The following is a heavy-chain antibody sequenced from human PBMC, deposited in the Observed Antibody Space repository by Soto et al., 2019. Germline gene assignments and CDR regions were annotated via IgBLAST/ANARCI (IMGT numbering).Heavy chain of an antibody. Sequence: QVQLVQSGAEVKKPGSSVKVSCKASGGTFSSYAISWVRQAPGQGLEWMGGIIPIFGTANYAQKFQGRVTMPAYESTSTAYMELSSLRSEDTAVYYCASSVAKYYYYGMDVWGQGTTVTVSS. CDR2: IIPIFGTA. CDR1: GGTFSSYA. D-gene: IGHD5-12*01. CDR3: ASSVAKYYYYGMDV. V-gene: IGHV1-69*12. J-gene: IGHJ6*02.